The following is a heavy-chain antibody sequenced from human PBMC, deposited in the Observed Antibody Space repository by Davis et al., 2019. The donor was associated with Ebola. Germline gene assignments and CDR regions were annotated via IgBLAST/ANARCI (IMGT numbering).Heavy chain of an antibody. CDR1: RFTFSSYW. CDR2: TSYDGSNK. J-gene: IGHJ6*02. Sequence: PGGSLRLSSAASRFTFSSYWMHWVRQAPGKGLEWVAVTSYDGSNKYYADSVKGRFTISRDNSKNTLYLQMNSLRAEDTAVYYCAKDHDFWSGALYYYYGMDVWGQGTTVTVSS. CDR3: AKDHDFWSGALYYYYGMDV. D-gene: IGHD3-3*01. V-gene: IGHV3-30*18.